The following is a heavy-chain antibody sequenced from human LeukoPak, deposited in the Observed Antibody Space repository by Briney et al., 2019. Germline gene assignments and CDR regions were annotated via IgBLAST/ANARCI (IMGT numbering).Heavy chain of an antibody. Sequence: SETLSLTCTVSGGSMSPNYWSWMWHRPRKGPEYVWYIFYTGGTNYNPSLKRRVTVSLDTSKNQFSLKLSSVTATDTAVYYCARLGFCRGDNCLDDYWGQGTLVTVSS. CDR1: GGSMSPNY. D-gene: IGHD2-15*01. CDR2: IFYTGGT. V-gene: IGHV4-59*08. J-gene: IGHJ4*02. CDR3: ARLGFCRGDNCLDDY.